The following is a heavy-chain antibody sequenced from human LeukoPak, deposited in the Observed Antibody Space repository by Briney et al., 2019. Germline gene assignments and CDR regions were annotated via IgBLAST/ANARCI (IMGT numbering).Heavy chain of an antibody. CDR1: GFTFSSYA. J-gene: IGHJ4*02. V-gene: IGHV3-23*01. CDR2: ISGSGGST. CDR3: ARDLVGASYY. Sequence: GGSLRLSCAASGFTFSSYAMSWVRQAPGKGLEWVSAISGSGGSTYYADSVKGRFTISRDNARNSLYLEMNSLRVEDTGVYYCARDLVGASYYWGQGTLVTVSS. D-gene: IGHD1-26*01.